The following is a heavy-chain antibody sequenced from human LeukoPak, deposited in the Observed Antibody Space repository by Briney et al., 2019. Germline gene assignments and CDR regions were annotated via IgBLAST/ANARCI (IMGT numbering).Heavy chain of an antibody. CDR2: ISGSSGST. V-gene: IGHV3-23*01. J-gene: IGHJ3*02. Sequence: GGSLRLSCAASRFTFSSYAMSWVRQAPGKGLEWVSAISGSSGSTYYADSVKGRFTISRDNSKNTLYLQMNSLRAEDTAVYYCAKSMTTVYAFDIWGQGTMVTVSS. CDR3: AKSMTTVYAFDI. CDR1: RFTFSSYA. D-gene: IGHD4-17*01.